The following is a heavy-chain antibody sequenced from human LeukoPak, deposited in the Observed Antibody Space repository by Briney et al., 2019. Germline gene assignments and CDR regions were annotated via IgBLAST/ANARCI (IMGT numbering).Heavy chain of an antibody. Sequence: PSETLSLTCTISGGSVSDYYWSWVRQSPGKGLEWIGYIYYTGSTTYNPSLKSRVTISADTSKNQFSLKLSSVTAADTAVYYCARDKGLAGTLYYYYYYMDVWGKGTTVTVSS. J-gene: IGHJ6*03. CDR1: GGSVSDYY. CDR3: ARDKGLAGTLYYYYYYMDV. V-gene: IGHV4-59*02. D-gene: IGHD6-19*01. CDR2: IYYTGST.